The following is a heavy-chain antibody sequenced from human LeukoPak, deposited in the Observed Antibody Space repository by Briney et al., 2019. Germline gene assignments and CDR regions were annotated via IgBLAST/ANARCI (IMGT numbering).Heavy chain of an antibody. V-gene: IGHV3-66*01. J-gene: IGHJ5*02. CDR1: GFTFSTYG. CDR3: AHSIS. D-gene: IGHD4-11*01. CDR2: IYSGGST. Sequence: HAGGSLRLSCAASGFTFSTYGMPWVRQAPGKGLEWVSVIYSGGSTYYADSVKGRFTISRDNSKNTLYLQMNSLRAEDTAVYYCAHSISWGQGTLATVSS.